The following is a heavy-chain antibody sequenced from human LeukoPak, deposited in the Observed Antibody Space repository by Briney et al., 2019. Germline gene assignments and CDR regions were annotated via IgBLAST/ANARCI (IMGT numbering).Heavy chain of an antibody. J-gene: IGHJ4*02. CDR3: AKGCRSSNCCGDY. V-gene: IGHV3-23*01. Sequence: GGSLRLSCATSGFTFSSYWMSWVRQAPGKGLEWVSALSGRSDNIYYADSVKGRFTISRDKGKNTLHLQMNSLRAEDTAVYYCAKGCRSSNCCGDYWGQGALVTVSS. D-gene: IGHD2-2*01. CDR1: GFTFSSYW. CDR2: LSGRSDNI.